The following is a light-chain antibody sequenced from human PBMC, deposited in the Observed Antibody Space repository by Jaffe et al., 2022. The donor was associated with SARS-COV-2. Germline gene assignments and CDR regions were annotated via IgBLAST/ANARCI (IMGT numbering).Light chain of an antibody. J-gene: IGLJ1*01. CDR1: NIGSRR. CDR2: YDT. CDR3: QVWDSSSDPFV. V-gene: IGLV3-21*04. Sequence: YVLTQPPSVSVAPGKTARVTCGGNNIGSRRVHWYQQKLGQAPVLVIFYDTDRPSGIPERFSGSNSGNTATLTINRVEAGDGADYYCQVWDSSSDPFVFGTGTKVTVL.